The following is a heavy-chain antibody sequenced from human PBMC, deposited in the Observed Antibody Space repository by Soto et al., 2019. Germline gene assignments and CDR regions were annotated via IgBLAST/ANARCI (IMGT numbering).Heavy chain of an antibody. J-gene: IGHJ4*02. V-gene: IGHV3-23*01. CDR3: ATGQVITFGGVIDYFDY. D-gene: IGHD3-16*01. Sequence: EVQLLESGGGLVQPGGSLRLSCAASGFTFSSYAMSWVRQAPGKGLEWVSAISGSGGSTYYADSVKGRFTISRDNSKNTLYLQMNSLSAEDTAVYYCATGQVITFGGVIDYFDYWGQGTLVTVSS. CDR1: GFTFSSYA. CDR2: ISGSGGST.